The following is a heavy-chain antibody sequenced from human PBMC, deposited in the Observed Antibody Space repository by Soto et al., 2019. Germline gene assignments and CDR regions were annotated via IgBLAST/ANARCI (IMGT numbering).Heavy chain of an antibody. Sequence: EVQLVESGGDLVQPGGSLRLSCAASGFTFSTYWMGLVRQAPGKGLEWVANIKPDESEKYYLDSVKGRFTISRDNAKNSLYLQMNSLRAEDTAVYYCARDGSGYTYDWGQGTLVTVSS. D-gene: IGHD5-18*01. CDR1: GFTFSTYW. CDR2: IKPDESEK. CDR3: ARDGSGYTYD. J-gene: IGHJ4*02. V-gene: IGHV3-7*05.